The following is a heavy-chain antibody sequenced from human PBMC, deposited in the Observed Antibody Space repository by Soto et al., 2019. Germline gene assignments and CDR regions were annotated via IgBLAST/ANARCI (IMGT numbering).Heavy chain of an antibody. Sequence: ASVKVSCKASGHTFTSYAMNWVRQAPGQGLEWMGWVNTNTGNPTYAQGFTGRFVFSLDTSVSTAYLQICSLKAEDTAVYYCAREGSRSGYYNGDWFDPWGQGTLVTVSS. CDR2: VNTNTGNP. J-gene: IGHJ5*02. CDR3: AREGSRSGYYNGDWFDP. V-gene: IGHV7-4-1*01. D-gene: IGHD3-22*01. CDR1: GHTFTSYA.